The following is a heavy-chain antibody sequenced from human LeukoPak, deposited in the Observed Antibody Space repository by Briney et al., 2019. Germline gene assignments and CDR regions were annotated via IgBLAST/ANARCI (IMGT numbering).Heavy chain of an antibody. CDR3: ARAWAYDCWSGYYKS. J-gene: IGHJ5*02. CDR2: INHSGST. V-gene: IGHV4-34*01. CDR1: GGSFSGYY. D-gene: IGHD3-3*01. Sequence: SETLSLTCAVCGGSFSGYYWSWIRQPPGKGLEWIGEINHSGSTNYNPSLKSRVTISVDTSKNQFSLKLSSVTAADTAVYYCARAWAYDCWSGYYKSWAQGTLVTVSS.